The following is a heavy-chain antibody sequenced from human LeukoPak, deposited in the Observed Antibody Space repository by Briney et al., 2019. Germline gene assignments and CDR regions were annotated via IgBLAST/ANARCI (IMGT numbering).Heavy chain of an antibody. D-gene: IGHD6-13*01. CDR2: ITAIDGRT. V-gene: IGHV3-23*01. Sequence: GVSLRLPCVASGFTFSSTTMGWVRQAPGRGLEWVSSITAIDGRTYYADSVRGRFTISRDNSKNTVYLQLNSLRAGDTAIYYCTKDRRGPAAGTWYFDSWGQGTLVTVSS. CDR1: GFTFSSTT. CDR3: TKDRRGPAAGTWYFDS. J-gene: IGHJ4*02.